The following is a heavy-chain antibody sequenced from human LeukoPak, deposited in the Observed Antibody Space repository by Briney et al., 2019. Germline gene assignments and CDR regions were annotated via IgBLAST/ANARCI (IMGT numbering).Heavy chain of an antibody. D-gene: IGHD3-22*01. CDR3: ARGATSTYNYDSSGYPDY. CDR2: MNPNSGNT. J-gene: IGHJ4*02. Sequence: ASVKVSCKSCVYTFTSYDINWVRRATGQGLEWMGWMNPNSGNTGYAQKFQGRVTITRNTSISTAYMELSSLRSEDTAVYYCARGATSTYNYDSSGYPDYWGQGTLVTVSS. V-gene: IGHV1-8*03. CDR1: VYTFTSYD.